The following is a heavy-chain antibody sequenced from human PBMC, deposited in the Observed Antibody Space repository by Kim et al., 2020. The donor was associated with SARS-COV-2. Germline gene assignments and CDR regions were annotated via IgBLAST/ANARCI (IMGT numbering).Heavy chain of an antibody. D-gene: IGHD5-18*01. CDR3: AKDIRIQLWGIDY. CDR1: GFTFGDYA. V-gene: IGHV3-9*01. CDR2: ISWTSGSI. J-gene: IGHJ4*02. Sequence: GGSLRLSCAASGFTFGDYAMHWVRQAPGKGLEWVSGISWTSGSIGYADSVKGRFTISRDNAKNSLYLQMNSLRAEDTALYYCAKDIRIQLWGIDYWGQGTLVTVSS.